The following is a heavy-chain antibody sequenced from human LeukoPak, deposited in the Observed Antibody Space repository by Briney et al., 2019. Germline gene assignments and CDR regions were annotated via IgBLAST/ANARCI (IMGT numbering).Heavy chain of an antibody. V-gene: IGHV4-59*01. CDR3: ARGGPDVEMASTIDY. CDR2: IHHSGST. D-gene: IGHD5-24*01. CDR1: GASITTYY. Sequence: PSETLSLTCVVSGASITTYYWSWIRQPPGEGLEWIGYIHHSGSTNYNPSLKTRVTISVDTSRNQFSLKLSSVTAADTAVYYCARGGPDVEMASTIDYWGQGTLVTVSS. J-gene: IGHJ4*02.